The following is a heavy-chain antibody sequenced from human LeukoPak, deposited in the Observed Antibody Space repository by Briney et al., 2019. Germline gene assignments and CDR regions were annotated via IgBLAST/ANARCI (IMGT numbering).Heavy chain of an antibody. D-gene: IGHD1-26*01. Sequence: ASVKVSCKASGYTFTGYYTHWVRQAPGQGLEWMGWINPNSGGTNYAQKFQGRVTMTRDTSISTAYMELSSLRSEDTAVYYCARVTIEWGRGYYFDYWGQGTLVTVSS. V-gene: IGHV1-2*02. J-gene: IGHJ4*02. CDR2: INPNSGGT. CDR1: GYTFTGYY. CDR3: ARVTIEWGRGYYFDY.